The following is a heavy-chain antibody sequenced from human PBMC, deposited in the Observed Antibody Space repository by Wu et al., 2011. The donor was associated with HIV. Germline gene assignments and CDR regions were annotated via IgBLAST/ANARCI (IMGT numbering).Heavy chain of an antibody. D-gene: IGHD3-22*01. Sequence: QVQLVQSGAEVKKPGSSVKVSCKASGGTFSSYAISWVRQAPGQGLEWMGRIIPIFGTANYAQKFQGRVTITADKSTSTAYMELSSLRSEDTAVYYCARGPYYDSSGYHLHADYWGQGTLVTVSS. CDR2: IIPIFGTA. J-gene: IGHJ4*02. CDR3: ARGPYYDSSGYHLHADY. CDR1: GGTFSSYA. V-gene: IGHV1-69*14.